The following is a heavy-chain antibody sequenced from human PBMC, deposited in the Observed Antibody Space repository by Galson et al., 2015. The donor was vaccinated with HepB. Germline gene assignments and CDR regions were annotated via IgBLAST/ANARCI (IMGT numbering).Heavy chain of an antibody. CDR2: IFPADSNT. J-gene: IGHJ4*02. CDR1: GYSFPTYW. D-gene: IGHD6-19*01. CDR3: ARPAGRGYSTGRAPYYFDY. V-gene: IGHV5-51*03. Sequence: QSGAEVKKPGESLKISCKGSGYSFPTYWIGWVRQMPGKGLEWMGIIFPADSNTKYSPSFQGQVTISADMSISTAYLQWGSLKVSDPAMYYCARPAGRGYSTGRAPYYFDYWGQGTLVTVSS.